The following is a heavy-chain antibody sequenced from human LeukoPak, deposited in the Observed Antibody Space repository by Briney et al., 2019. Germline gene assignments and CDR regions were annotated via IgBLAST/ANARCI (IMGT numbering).Heavy chain of an antibody. J-gene: IGHJ4*02. CDR3: AKTAGYCSSTSCYFLDY. CDR2: IRYDGSNK. CDR1: GFTFSSYG. D-gene: IGHD2-2*01. Sequence: GGSLRLSCAASGFTFSSYGMHWVRQAPGKGLEWVAFIRYDGSNKYYADSVKGRFTISRDNSKNTLYLQMNSLRAEDTAVYYCAKTAGYCSSTSCYFLDYWGQGTLVTVSS. V-gene: IGHV3-30*02.